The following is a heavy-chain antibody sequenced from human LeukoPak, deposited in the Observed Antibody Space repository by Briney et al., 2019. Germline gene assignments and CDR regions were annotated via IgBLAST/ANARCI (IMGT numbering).Heavy chain of an antibody. J-gene: IGHJ4*02. Sequence: GGSLRLSCAASGFTFSSYSMNWVRQAPGKGLEWVSSISSSSSYIYYADSVKGRFTISRDNAKNSLYLQMKSLRAEDTAVYYCATDFRLPMDYWGQGTLVTVSS. CDR2: ISSSSSYI. CDR1: GFTFSSYS. V-gene: IGHV3-21*01. CDR3: ATDFRLPMDY. D-gene: IGHD3/OR15-3a*01.